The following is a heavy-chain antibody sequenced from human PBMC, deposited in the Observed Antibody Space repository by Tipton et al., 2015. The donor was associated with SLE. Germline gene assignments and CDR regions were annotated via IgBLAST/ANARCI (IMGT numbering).Heavy chain of an antibody. Sequence: TLSLTCSVFGCPIGCFYWSWIRQPAGQGLEWVGRIYNSGYTNYNPSLKSRVPMSVDMSKNQFSLKLTSVTAADMAIYYCARVDTIYSFDYWGQGALVTVSS. V-gene: IGHV4-4*07. CDR2: IYNSGYT. CDR1: GCPIGCFY. D-gene: IGHD3/OR15-3a*01. J-gene: IGHJ4*02. CDR3: ARVDTIYSFDY.